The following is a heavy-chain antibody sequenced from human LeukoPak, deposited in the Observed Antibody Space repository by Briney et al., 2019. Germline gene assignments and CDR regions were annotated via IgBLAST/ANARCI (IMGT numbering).Heavy chain of an antibody. CDR3: ARFIAARGFDF. CDR1: GFTISSYA. D-gene: IGHD6-6*01. J-gene: IGHJ4*02. V-gene: IGHV3-64*01. CDR2: ISSNGGSR. Sequence: PGGSLRLSWAAAGFTISSYARRGGRQARRKGVGYGSAISSNGGSRYYANSVKGRFTISRENSKNTLHLQMGSLGAEDIAVVYCARFIAARGFDFCGQGPLALVS.